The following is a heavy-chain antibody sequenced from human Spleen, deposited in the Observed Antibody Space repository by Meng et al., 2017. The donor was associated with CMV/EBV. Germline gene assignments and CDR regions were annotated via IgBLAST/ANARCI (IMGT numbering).Heavy chain of an antibody. J-gene: IGHJ4*02. D-gene: IGHD4-23*01. V-gene: IGHV1-69*12. Sequence: QVQLVQFVAEFNKPGSTVNVSCKATGGTFSSYSISGVRQAPGQGLEWMGGIIPIFGTAHDAQKFQGRVTITADESTSTAYMELSSLRSEDTAVYYCASLGGNLYYFDYWGQGTLVTVSS. CDR1: GGTFSSYS. CDR2: IIPIFGTA. CDR3: ASLGGNLYYFDY.